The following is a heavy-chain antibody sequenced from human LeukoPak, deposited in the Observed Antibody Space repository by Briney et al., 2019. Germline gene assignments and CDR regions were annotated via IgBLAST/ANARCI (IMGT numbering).Heavy chain of an antibody. J-gene: IGHJ4*02. Sequence: PSETLSLTCTVSGYSISSGNYWGWIRQSPGKGLEWIGTIYHSGSTYYNPSLKSRVTISVDTSKNQISLRLSSVTAADTAIYYCARRPSKYYDILTGYYRSEFDYWGQGTLVTVSS. V-gene: IGHV4-38-2*02. CDR1: GYSISSGNY. CDR2: IYHSGST. D-gene: IGHD3-9*01. CDR3: ARRPSKYYDILTGYYRSEFDY.